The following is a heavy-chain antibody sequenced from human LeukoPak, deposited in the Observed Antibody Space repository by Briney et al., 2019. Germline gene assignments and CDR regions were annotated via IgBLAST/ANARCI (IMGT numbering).Heavy chain of an antibody. J-gene: IGHJ4*02. Sequence: ASVKVSCKASGYTFTRYYMHWVRQAPGQGLEWMGWINPNSGGTNYAQKFQGRVTMTRDTSISTAYMELSRLRSDDTAVYYCARDRGVVTAISNYWGQGTLVTVSS. CDR1: GYTFTRYY. D-gene: IGHD2-21*02. V-gene: IGHV1-2*02. CDR2: INPNSGGT. CDR3: ARDRGVVTAISNY.